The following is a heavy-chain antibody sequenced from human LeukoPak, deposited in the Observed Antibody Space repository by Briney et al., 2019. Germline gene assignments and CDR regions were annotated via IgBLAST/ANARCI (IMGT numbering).Heavy chain of an antibody. D-gene: IGHD2-2*02. V-gene: IGHV1-69*13. CDR2: IIPIFGTA. J-gene: IGHJ5*02. Sequence: ASVKVSCKASGGTFSSYAISWVRQAPGQGLEWMGGIIPIFGTANYAQKFQGRVTITADESTSTAYMELSSLRSEDTAVYYCARDSAGTPAAINNWFDPWGQGTLVTVSS. CDR1: GGTFSSYA. CDR3: ARDSAGTPAAINNWFDP.